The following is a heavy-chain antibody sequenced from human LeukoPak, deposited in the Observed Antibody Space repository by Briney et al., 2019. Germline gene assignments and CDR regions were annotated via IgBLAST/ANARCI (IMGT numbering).Heavy chain of an antibody. CDR3: ARTSGTVTTSSWYFDL. J-gene: IGHJ2*01. CDR1: GYTFTGYY. Sequence: ASVKVSCKASGYTFTGYYMHWVRQAPGQGLEWMGWINPNSGGTNYAQKFQGRVTMTRDTSISTAYMELSRLRSDDTAAYYCARTSGTVTTSSWYFDLWGRGTLSLSPQ. D-gene: IGHD4-17*01. CDR2: INPNSGGT. V-gene: IGHV1-2*02.